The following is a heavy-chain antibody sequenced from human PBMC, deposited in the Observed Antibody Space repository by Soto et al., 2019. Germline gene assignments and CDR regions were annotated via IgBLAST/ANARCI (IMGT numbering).Heavy chain of an antibody. CDR3: ARRTARTGWFDP. CDR2: IYYSGST. Sequence: QVQLQESGPGLVKPSETLSLTCTVSGGSISSYYWSWIRQPPGKGLEWIGYIYYSGSTNYNPSLKSRVTISVDTSKNQFSLKLSSVTAADTAVYYCARRTARTGWFDPWGQGTLVTVSS. D-gene: IGHD5-18*01. J-gene: IGHJ5*02. V-gene: IGHV4-59*01. CDR1: GGSISSYY.